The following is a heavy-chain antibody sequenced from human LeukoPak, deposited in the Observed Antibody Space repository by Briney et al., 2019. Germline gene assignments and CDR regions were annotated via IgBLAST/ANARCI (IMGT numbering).Heavy chain of an antibody. CDR3: ARDSPLYDIVVVPAAPKINHAFDI. CDR2: IISSSSYI. D-gene: IGHD2-2*01. J-gene: IGHJ3*02. CDR1: GFTFSSYS. Sequence: GGSLRLSCAASGFTFSSYSMNWVRQAPGKGLEWVSSIISSSSYIYYADSVKGRFTISRDNAKNSLYLQMNSLRAEDTAVYYCARDSPLYDIVVVPAAPKINHAFDIWGQGTMVTVSS. V-gene: IGHV3-21*01.